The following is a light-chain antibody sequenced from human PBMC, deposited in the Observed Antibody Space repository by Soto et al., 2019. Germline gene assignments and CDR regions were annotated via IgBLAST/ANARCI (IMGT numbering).Light chain of an antibody. V-gene: IGLV2-14*01. Sequence: QSVRTQPASVSVSPGQWITISCTGTSSDFGGYNYVSWYQQHPGKAPKLMIYEVSNRPSGVSDRFSGSKSGNTASLTISGLQAEDEADYYCGSYTSSRIYVFGAGTKVTVL. CDR1: SSDFGGYNY. CDR2: EVS. J-gene: IGLJ1*01. CDR3: GSYTSSRIYV.